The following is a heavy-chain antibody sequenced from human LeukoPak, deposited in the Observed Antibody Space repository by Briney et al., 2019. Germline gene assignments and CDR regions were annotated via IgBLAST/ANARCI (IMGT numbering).Heavy chain of an antibody. Sequence: SVKLSCTASGGTFSSYAMSWVRQAPGQGLEWMGRIIPILGIANYAQKFQGRVTITADKSTITAYMELSSLRSEDTAVYYCARDLCGPDSDYDKEDVIDYWGQGTLVTVSS. CDR2: IIPILGIA. CDR1: GGTFSSYA. D-gene: IGHD5-12*01. CDR3: ARDLCGPDSDYDKEDVIDY. J-gene: IGHJ4*02. V-gene: IGHV1-69*04.